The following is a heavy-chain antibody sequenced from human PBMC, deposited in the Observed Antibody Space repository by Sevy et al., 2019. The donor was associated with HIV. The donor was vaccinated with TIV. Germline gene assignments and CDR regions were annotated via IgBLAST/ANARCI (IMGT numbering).Heavy chain of an antibody. CDR3: TRWKAAQSIFDY. V-gene: IGHV3-49*04. Sequence: GGSLRLSCTASGFTFGDYCMSWVRQGPGKGLEWVAFLKSDVYGGTVDHAASVRGRFVISRDDSKTIAYLQMNDLKSEDTGVYYCTRWKAAQSIFDYWGQGALATVSS. CDR2: LKSDVYGGTV. D-gene: IGHD6-13*01. CDR1: GFTFGDYC. J-gene: IGHJ4*02.